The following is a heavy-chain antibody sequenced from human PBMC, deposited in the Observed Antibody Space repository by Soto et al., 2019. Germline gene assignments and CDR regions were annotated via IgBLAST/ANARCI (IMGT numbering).Heavy chain of an antibody. V-gene: IGHV1-69*01. Sequence: QVQLVQSGAEVKKPGSSVKVSCKASGGTFSSYAISWVRQAPGQGLEWMGGIIPIFGTANYAQKFQGRVPITADESTRTAYMELSSLRSEDTAVYSCERVISSSWGAYDYYGMDVWGQGTTVTVSS. CDR1: GGTFSSYA. J-gene: IGHJ6*02. D-gene: IGHD6-13*01. CDR3: ERVISSSWGAYDYYGMDV. CDR2: IIPIFGTA.